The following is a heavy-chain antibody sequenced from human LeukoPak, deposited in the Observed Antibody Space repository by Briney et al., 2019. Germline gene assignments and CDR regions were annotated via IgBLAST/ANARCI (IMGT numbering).Heavy chain of an antibody. V-gene: IGHV3-21*01. CDR2: ISSSSSYI. CDR1: GFTFSSYS. J-gene: IGHJ4*02. CDR3: ATFTIFGVVMDY. Sequence: PGGCLRLSCAASGFTFSSYSMNWVRQAPGKGLEWVSSISSSSSYIYYADSVKGRFTISRDNAKNSLYLQMNSLRAEDTAVYYCATFTIFGVVMDYWGQGTLVTVS. D-gene: IGHD3-3*01.